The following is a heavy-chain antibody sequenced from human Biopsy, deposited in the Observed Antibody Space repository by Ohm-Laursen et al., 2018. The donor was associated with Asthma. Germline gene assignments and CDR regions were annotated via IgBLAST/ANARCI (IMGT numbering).Heavy chain of an antibody. CDR1: GGSIISGDYF. D-gene: IGHD2-2*01. V-gene: IGHV4-31*03. J-gene: IGHJ4*02. CDR2: ISYSGNT. Sequence: TLSLTCTVSGGSIISGDYFWSWIRQHPGKGLEWVGYISYSGNTYYNPSLKSRVSISVDTSKNQFSLNLSSVTAADTAVYYWAAYGSTPACPFGYWGQGTLVTVSS. CDR3: AAYGSTPACPFGY.